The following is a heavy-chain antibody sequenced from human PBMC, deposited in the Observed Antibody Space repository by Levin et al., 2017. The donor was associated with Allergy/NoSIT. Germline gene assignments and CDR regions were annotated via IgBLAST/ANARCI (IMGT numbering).Heavy chain of an antibody. D-gene: IGHD3-16*01. CDR3: AKIGSFFYDYVWGSPQEAFDI. CDR2: ISGSGGST. J-gene: IGHJ3*02. V-gene: IGHV3-23*01. Sequence: PGGSLRLSCAASGFTFSSYAMSWVRQAPGKGLEWVSAISGSGGSTYYADSVKGRFTISRDNSKNTLYLQMNSLRAEDTAVYYCAKIGSFFYDYVWGSPQEAFDIWGQGTMVTVSS. CDR1: GFTFSSYA.